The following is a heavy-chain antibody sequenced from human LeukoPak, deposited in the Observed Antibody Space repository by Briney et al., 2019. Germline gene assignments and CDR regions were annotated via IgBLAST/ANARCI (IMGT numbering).Heavy chain of an antibody. V-gene: IGHV3-53*01. CDR2: LYSGDRP. D-gene: IGHD6-19*01. CDR3: TRGALAGIIEYLQH. CDR1: AFNVSSNY. Sequence: PGGSVTLSCGASAFNVSSNYMSCVRQAPGKGLEWVSILYSGDRPYYADSVKGRFSISRDNSKNTLYLQMDSLRAEDTAVYYCTRGALAGIIEYLQHWGQGTLVTVSS. J-gene: IGHJ1*01.